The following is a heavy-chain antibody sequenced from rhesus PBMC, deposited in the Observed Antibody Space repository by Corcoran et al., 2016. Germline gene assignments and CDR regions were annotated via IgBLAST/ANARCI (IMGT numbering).Heavy chain of an antibody. Sequence: QVQLPESGQGVVTPSETLSLTCAVSGGSISDSYRWSWIRQPPGTALERIGYIYGRSTSTNYNPSLKSRVTISKDTSKNQFSLKLSSVTAADTAVYYCARGGRAGTTADYWGQGVLVTVSS. CDR3: ARGGRAGTTADY. J-gene: IGHJ4*01. D-gene: IGHD1-1*01. CDR2: IYGRSTST. CDR1: GGSISDSYR. V-gene: IGHV4S10*01.